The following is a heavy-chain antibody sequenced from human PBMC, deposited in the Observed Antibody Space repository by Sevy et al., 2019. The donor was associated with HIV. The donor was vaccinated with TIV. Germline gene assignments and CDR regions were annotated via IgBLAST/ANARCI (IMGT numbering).Heavy chain of an antibody. D-gene: IGHD4-17*01. CDR1: GFSFSSYT. J-gene: IGHJ5*01. V-gene: IGHV3-23*01. Sequence: EGSLRLSCAASGFSFSSYTMAWVRQAPGKGLEWVSSIGGSDDRTFYAGPVKGRFTISRDNSKNALHLQMNSLRAEDTAVYYCAKDYGDFKNWFDSWGQGTLVTVSS. CDR2: IGGSDDRT. CDR3: AKDYGDFKNWFDS.